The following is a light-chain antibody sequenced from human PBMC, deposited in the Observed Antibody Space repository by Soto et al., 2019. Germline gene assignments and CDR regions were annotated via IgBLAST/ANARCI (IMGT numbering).Light chain of an antibody. CDR2: AAS. J-gene: IGKJ1*01. Sequence: DIQMTQSPSSLSASVGDRVTITCRANQGISNYLAWYQQKPGKVPKLLIYAASTLQSGVPSRFSGSGSGTEFTLTISSLQPEDFAVYYCQHYGSSWTFGQGTKVDIK. V-gene: IGKV1-27*01. CDR3: QHYGSSWT. CDR1: QGISNY.